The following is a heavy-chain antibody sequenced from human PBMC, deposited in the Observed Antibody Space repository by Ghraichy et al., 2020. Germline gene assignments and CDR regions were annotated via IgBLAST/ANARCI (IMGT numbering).Heavy chain of an antibody. J-gene: IGHJ1*01. CDR2: ISAYNGNT. Sequence: ASVKFSCKASGYTFTSYGLSWVRQAPGQGLEWMGWISAYNGNTNYAQKLQDRVTMTTDTSTSTAYMELRSLRSDDTAVYYCVSERATGYFQYWGQGTLVTVSS. D-gene: IGHD5-12*01. CDR1: GYTFTSYG. V-gene: IGHV1-18*01. CDR3: VSERATGYFQY.